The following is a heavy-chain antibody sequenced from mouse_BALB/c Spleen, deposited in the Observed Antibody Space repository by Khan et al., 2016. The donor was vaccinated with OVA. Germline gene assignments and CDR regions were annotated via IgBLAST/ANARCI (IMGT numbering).Heavy chain of an antibody. V-gene: IGHV1-77*01. CDR1: GYTFTDYV. Sequence: QVQLQQSGPELMKPGASVKMSCKASGYTFTDYVINWVKQRTGQGLEWIGEIYPGSGTTYYNEKFKGKATLTADKSSNPAYMQLSNLTSEDSAVYFCAKNYASWFAYWGQGTLVTVSA. J-gene: IGHJ3*01. D-gene: IGHD1-1*02. CDR2: IYPGSGTT. CDR3: AKNYASWFAY.